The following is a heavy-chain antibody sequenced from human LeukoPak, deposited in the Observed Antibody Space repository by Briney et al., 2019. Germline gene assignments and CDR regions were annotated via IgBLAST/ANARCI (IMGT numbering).Heavy chain of an antibody. V-gene: IGHV4-30-2*01. D-gene: IGHD6-13*01. Sequence: SQTLSLTCAVSGGSISSGGYSWSWIRQPPGKGLEWIGYIYHSGSTYYNPSLKSRVTISVDRSKNQFSLKLSSVTAADTAVYYCARGDSLAAAGPLDFWGQGTLVTVSS. CDR1: GGSISSGGYS. CDR2: IYHSGST. J-gene: IGHJ4*02. CDR3: ARGDSLAAAGPLDF.